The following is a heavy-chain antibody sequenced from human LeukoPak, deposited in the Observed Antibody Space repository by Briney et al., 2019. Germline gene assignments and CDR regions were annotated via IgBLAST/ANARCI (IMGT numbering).Heavy chain of an antibody. D-gene: IGHD3-16*02. CDR2: IIPIFGTA. J-gene: IGHJ4*02. V-gene: IGHV1-69*13. Sequence: SVKVSCTASGGTFSSYAISWVRQAPGQGLEWMGGIIPIFGTANYAQKFQGRVTITADESTSTAYMELSSLRSEDTAVYYCASLYYDYVWGSYRNAIDYWGQGTLVTVSS. CDR1: GGTFSSYA. CDR3: ASLYYDYVWGSYRNAIDY.